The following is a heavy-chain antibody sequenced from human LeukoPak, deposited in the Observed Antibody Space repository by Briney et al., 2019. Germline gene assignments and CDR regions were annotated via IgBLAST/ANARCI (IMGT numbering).Heavy chain of an antibody. CDR2: ISSSSSTI. Sequence: GGSLRLSCAASGFTFSDYYMSWIRQAPGKGLEWVSYISSSSSTIYYADSVKGRFTISRDNAKNSLYLQMNSLRAEDTAVYYCAKCVDTAMVTGYYFDYWGQGTLVTVSS. V-gene: IGHV3-11*01. D-gene: IGHD5-18*01. J-gene: IGHJ4*02. CDR3: AKCVDTAMVTGYYFDY. CDR1: GFTFSDYY.